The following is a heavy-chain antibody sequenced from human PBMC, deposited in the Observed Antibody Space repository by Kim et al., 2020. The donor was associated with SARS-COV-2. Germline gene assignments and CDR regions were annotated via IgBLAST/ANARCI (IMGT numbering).Heavy chain of an antibody. CDR3: ARDLEVGLQLWSYYYYYYGMDV. Sequence: GGSLRLSCAASGFTFSSYWMHWVRQAPGKGLVWVSRINSDGSSTSYADSVKGRFTISRDNAKNTLYLQMNSLRAEDTAVYYCARDLEVGLQLWSYYYYYYGMDVWGQGTTVTVSS. CDR1: GFTFSSYW. CDR2: INSDGSST. D-gene: IGHD5-18*01. V-gene: IGHV3-74*01. J-gene: IGHJ6*02.